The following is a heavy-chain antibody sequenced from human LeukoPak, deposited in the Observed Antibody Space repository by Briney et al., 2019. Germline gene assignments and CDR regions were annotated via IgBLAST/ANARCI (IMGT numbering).Heavy chain of an antibody. D-gene: IGHD3-22*01. V-gene: IGHV5-51*01. CDR1: GYRFTSYW. Sequence: GESLKISCKDSGYRFTSYWIGLVRQMPEKGLERMGIIYPGDSDARYSPSFQGQITISADKSISTAYLQWCSLKASDTAMYYCARERSSGYYTEDAFDIWGQGTMVTVSS. CDR3: ARERSSGYYTEDAFDI. J-gene: IGHJ3*02. CDR2: IYPGDSDA.